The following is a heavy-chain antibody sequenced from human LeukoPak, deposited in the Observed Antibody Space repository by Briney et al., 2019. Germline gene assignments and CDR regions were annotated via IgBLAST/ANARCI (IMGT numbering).Heavy chain of an antibody. CDR2: INWNGGST. V-gene: IGHV3-20*04. CDR1: GFTFDDCG. J-gene: IGHJ4*02. CDR3: ARRFTAYSYYFDY. Sequence: GGSLRLSCAASGFTFDDCGMSWVRQAPGKGLEWVSGINWNGGSTGYADSEKGRFTISRDNAKNSLYLQMNSLRAEDTALYYCARRFTAYSYYFDYWGQGTLVTVSS. D-gene: IGHD2-15*01.